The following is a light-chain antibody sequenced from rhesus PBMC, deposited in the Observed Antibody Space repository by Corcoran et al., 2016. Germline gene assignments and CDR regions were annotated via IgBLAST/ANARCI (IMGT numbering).Light chain of an antibody. CDR2: DVS. CDR1: SSDIGGDKY. CDR3: SSYAGSNTYI. J-gene: IGLJ1*01. Sequence: QAALTQPPSVSGSPGQSVTISCTGTSSDIGGDKYDSWYQQHPGKAPKLMIYDVSKRPSGVSDRFSGSKSGNTAALTISGLPTDDEADYYCSSYAGSNTYIFGAGTRLTVL. V-gene: IGLV2-23*01.